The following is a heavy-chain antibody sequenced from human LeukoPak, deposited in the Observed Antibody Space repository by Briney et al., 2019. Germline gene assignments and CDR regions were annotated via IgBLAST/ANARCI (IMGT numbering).Heavy chain of an antibody. Sequence: GRSLRLSCAASGFTFSSYGMHWVRQAPGKGLEWVAVISYDGSNKYYADSVKGRFTISRDNSKNTLYLQMNSLRAEDPSVYYCAKDLVLRYFDWAFDYWGQGTLVTVSS. J-gene: IGHJ4*02. CDR2: ISYDGSNK. V-gene: IGHV3-30*18. CDR3: AKDLVLRYFDWAFDY. CDR1: GFTFSSYG. D-gene: IGHD3-9*01.